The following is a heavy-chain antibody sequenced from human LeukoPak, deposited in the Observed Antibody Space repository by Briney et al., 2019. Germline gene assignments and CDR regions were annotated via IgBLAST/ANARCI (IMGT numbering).Heavy chain of an antibody. J-gene: IGHJ5*02. CDR1: GYTFTSYG. Sequence: ASVKVSCKASGYTFTSYGISWVRQAPGQGLEWMGWISAYNGNTNYAQKLQGRVTMTTDTSTSTAYMELRSLRSDDTAVYYCARDLGGSSEGKRFDPWGHGTLVTVSS. CDR3: ARDLGGSSEGKRFDP. CDR2: ISAYNGNT. V-gene: IGHV1-18*01. D-gene: IGHD1-26*01.